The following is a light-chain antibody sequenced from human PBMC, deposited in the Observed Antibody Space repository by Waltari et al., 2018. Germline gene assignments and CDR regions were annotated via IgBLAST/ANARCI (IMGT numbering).Light chain of an antibody. CDR1: SRAVGSYNL. Sequence: QSALTQPASVSGSPGQSITLSCTGTSRAVGSYNLFSWYQQHPGKAPKPMIYEVNKRPSGVSNRFSGSKSGNTASLTSSGLQAEDEADYYCCSYAGSSTPVVFGGGTKVTVL. J-gene: IGLJ2*01. CDR2: EVN. CDR3: CSYAGSSTPVV. V-gene: IGLV2-23*02.